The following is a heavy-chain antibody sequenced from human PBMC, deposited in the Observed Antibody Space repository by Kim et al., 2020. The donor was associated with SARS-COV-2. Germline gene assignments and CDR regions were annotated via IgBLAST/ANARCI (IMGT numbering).Heavy chain of an antibody. V-gene: IGHV4-34*01. Sequence: SLKSRVTRSVDTSKNQFSLKLSSVTAADTAVYYCARGPSSSSLGYYGMDVWGQGTTVTVSS. D-gene: IGHD6-6*01. CDR3: ARGPSSSSLGYYGMDV. J-gene: IGHJ6*02.